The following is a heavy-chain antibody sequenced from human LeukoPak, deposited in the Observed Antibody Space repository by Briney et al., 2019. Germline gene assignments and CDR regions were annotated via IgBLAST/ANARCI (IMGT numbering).Heavy chain of an antibody. J-gene: IGHJ4*02. CDR3: ARQLIQPRAFDS. V-gene: IGHV4-39*01. Sequence: PSETLSLTCNVSGDSINSPNYYWAWIRQPPGKGLEWIGSVYYSGGAYSHPSLKSRATIFVDASKNHFSLKLRSVTAADTAVYYCARQLIQPRAFDSWGQGTLVTVSS. CDR1: GDSINSPNYY. D-gene: IGHD3-16*01. CDR2: VYYSGGA.